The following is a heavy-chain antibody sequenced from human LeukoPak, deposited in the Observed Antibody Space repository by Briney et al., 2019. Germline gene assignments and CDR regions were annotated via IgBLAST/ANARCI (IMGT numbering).Heavy chain of an antibody. J-gene: IGHJ5*02. CDR3: ARFIAAAGIGWFDP. CDR1: GFTFSDYY. Sequence: GGSLRLSCAASGFTFSDYYMSWIRQAPGKGLERVSYISSSGSTIYYADSVKGRFTISRDNAKNSLYLQMNSLRAEDTAVYYCARFIAAAGIGWFDPWGQGTLVTVSS. V-gene: IGHV3-11*01. D-gene: IGHD6-13*01. CDR2: ISSSGSTI.